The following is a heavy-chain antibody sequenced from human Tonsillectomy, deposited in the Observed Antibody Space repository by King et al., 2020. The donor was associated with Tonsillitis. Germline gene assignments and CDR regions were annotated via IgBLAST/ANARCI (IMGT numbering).Heavy chain of an antibody. V-gene: IGHV3-30-3*01. CDR3: ARGTGTDYNYYYMDV. J-gene: IGHJ6*03. CDR1: GFTFSSYT. Sequence: QLVQSGGGVVQPGRSLRLSCAASGFTFSSYTLHWVRQAPGKGLEWVALISYDGGNKYSADSVKGRFTISRDNSKNTLYLQMNSLRAEDTAVYYCARGTGTDYNYYYMDVWGKGTTVTVSS. D-gene: IGHD1-1*01. CDR2: ISYDGGNK.